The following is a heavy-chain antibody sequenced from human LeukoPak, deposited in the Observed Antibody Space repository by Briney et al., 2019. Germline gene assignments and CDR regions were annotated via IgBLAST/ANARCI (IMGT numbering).Heavy chain of an antibody. V-gene: IGHV4-31*03. CDR2: IYYSGST. J-gene: IGHJ5*02. CDR1: GGSISSGGYY. CDR3: ARGARDSCSGGSCYSFDP. Sequence: SETLSLTCTVSGGSISSGGYYWSWIRQHPGKGLEWIGYIYYSGSTYYNPSLKSRITISVDTSQNQFSLYLNSVTAADTALYYCARGARDSCSGGSCYSFDPWGQGTLVTVSS. D-gene: IGHD2-15*01.